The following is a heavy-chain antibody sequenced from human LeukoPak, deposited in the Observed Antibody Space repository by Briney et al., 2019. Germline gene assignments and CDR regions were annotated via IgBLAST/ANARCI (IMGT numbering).Heavy chain of an antibody. Sequence: GASVKVSCKASGYTFTSYGISWVRQAPGQGLEWMGWISAYNGNTNYAQKLQGGVTMTTDTSTSTAYMELRSLRSEDTAVYYCARGLFLIAVVNPEEEYFQHWGQGTLVTVSS. J-gene: IGHJ1*01. CDR3: ARGLFLIAVVNPEEEYFQH. CDR1: GYTFTSYG. CDR2: ISAYNGNT. V-gene: IGHV1-18*04. D-gene: IGHD3-22*01.